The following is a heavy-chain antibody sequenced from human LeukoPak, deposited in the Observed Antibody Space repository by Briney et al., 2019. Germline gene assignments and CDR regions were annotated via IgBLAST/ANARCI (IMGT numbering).Heavy chain of an antibody. D-gene: IGHD3-10*02. Sequence: GGSLRLSCAASGFRFDDYAMHWVRQAPGKGLEWVSGISWNSGTLAYADSVKGRFTISRDNAKNSLYLQMNSLRAEDTALYYCAELGITMIGGVWGKGTTVTISS. CDR1: GFRFDDYA. CDR3: AELGITMIGGV. J-gene: IGHJ6*04. CDR2: ISWNSGTL. V-gene: IGHV3-9*01.